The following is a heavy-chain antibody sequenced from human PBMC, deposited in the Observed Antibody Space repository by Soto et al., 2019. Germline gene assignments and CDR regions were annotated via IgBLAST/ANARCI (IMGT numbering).Heavy chain of an antibody. Sequence: SETLSLTCTVSGGSISSYYWSWIRQPAGKGLEWIGRIYTSGSTNYNPSLKSRVTMSVDTSKNQFSLKLSSVTAADTAVYYCATDSHVYSSSSGAKYYFDCWGQGTLVTVSS. J-gene: IGHJ4*02. CDR2: IYTSGST. CDR3: ATDSHVYSSSSGAKYYFDC. V-gene: IGHV4-4*07. CDR1: GGSISSYY. D-gene: IGHD6-6*01.